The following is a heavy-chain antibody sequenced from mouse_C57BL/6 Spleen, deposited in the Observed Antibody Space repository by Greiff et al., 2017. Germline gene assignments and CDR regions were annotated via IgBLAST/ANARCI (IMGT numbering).Heavy chain of an antibody. J-gene: IGHJ3*01. V-gene: IGHV1-62-2*01. CDR2: FYPGSGSI. D-gene: IGHD3-2*02. CDR3: ARQEDARQLRLSPLAY. Sequence: VQLQQSGAELVKPGASVKLSCKASGYTFTEYTIHWVKQRSGQGLEWIGWFYPGSGSIKYNEKFKDKATLTADKSSSPVYMELSRLTSEDSAVYFCARQEDARQLRLSPLAYWGQGTLVTVSA. CDR1: GYTFTEYT.